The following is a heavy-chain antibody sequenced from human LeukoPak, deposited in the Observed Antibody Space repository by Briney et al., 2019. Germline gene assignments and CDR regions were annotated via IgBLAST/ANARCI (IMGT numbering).Heavy chain of an antibody. V-gene: IGHV3-7*01. D-gene: IGHD3-3*01. CDR2: IKQDGSEK. CDR3: ARKGAAIFGVVPRFQPFDY. CDR1: GFTFSSYW. J-gene: IGHJ4*02. Sequence: GGSLRLSCAASGFTFSSYWTSWVRQAPGKGLEWVANIKQDGSEKYYVDSVKGRFTISRDNAKNSLYLQMNSLRAEDTAVYYCARKGAAIFGVVPRFQPFDYWGQGTLVTVSS.